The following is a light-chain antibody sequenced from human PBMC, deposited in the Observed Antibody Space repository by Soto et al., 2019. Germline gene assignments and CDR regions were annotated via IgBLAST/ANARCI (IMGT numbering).Light chain of an antibody. CDR2: DVS. J-gene: IGLJ2*01. V-gene: IGLV2-11*01. CDR3: CSYAGSVV. Sequence: QSALTQPRSVSGSPGQSVTISCTGTSSDVGGYNYVSWYQQHPGKARKLMIYDVSKRPSGGPDRFSGSKSGNTDSLTISVLQAEDEADYYCCSYAGSVVFGGGTKLTVL. CDR1: SSDVGGYNY.